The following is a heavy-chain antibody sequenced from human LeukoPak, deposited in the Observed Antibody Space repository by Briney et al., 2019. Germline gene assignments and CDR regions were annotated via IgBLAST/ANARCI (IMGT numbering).Heavy chain of an antibody. D-gene: IGHD6-19*01. V-gene: IGHV3-21*01. CDR1: GFTFSSYS. CDR2: ISSSSSYI. Sequence: MAGGSLRLSCAASGFTFSSYSMNWVRQAPGKGLEWVSSISSSSSYIYYADSVKGRFTISRDNAKNSLYLQMNSLRAEDTAVYYCARESSGCPDYWGQGTLVTVSS. CDR3: ARESSGCPDY. J-gene: IGHJ4*02.